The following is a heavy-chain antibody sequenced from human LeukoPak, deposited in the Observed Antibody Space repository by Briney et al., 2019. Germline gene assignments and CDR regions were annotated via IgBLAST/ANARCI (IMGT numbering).Heavy chain of an antibody. V-gene: IGHV1-46*01. CDR1: GYTFSNYN. D-gene: IGHD5-12*01. CDR2: INPSGDNT. Sequence: ASVKVSCKASGYTFSNYNVHWVRQAPGQGLEWMGIINPSGDNTWYAQKFQGRVTMTRDMATSTDYMEVSSLRSEDTAVYYCARDNSVGDSAWWFDPWGQGTLVTVSS. CDR3: ARDNSVGDSAWWFDP. J-gene: IGHJ5*02.